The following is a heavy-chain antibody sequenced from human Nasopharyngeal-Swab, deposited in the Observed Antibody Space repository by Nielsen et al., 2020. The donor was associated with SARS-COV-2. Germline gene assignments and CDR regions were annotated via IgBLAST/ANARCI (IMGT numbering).Heavy chain of an antibody. D-gene: IGHD3-9*01. V-gene: IGHV3-30*18. CDR1: GFTFSSYG. CDR2: ISYVGSNK. CDR3: AKDLNDILTGYLGGLWGFYGMDV. J-gene: IGHJ6*02. Sequence: LTISRAASGFTFSSYGMHRVRPAPAKGVERGAVISYVGSNKYYADPVKGRFTISRDNSKNTLYLQMNSLRAEDTAVYYCAKDLNDILTGYLGGLWGFYGMDVWGQGTTVTVSS.